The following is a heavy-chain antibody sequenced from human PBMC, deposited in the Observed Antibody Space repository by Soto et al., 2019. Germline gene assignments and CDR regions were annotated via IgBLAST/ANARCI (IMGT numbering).Heavy chain of an antibody. V-gene: IGHV5-51*01. J-gene: IGHJ3*02. CDR1: GYSFTSYW. D-gene: IGHD3-22*01. CDR3: ARLFTYDSSGYSFDAFDI. CDR2: IYPGDSDT. Sequence: GESLKISCKGSGYSFTSYWIGWVRQMPGKGLEWMGIIYPGDSDTRYSPSFQGQVTISADKSISTAYLQWSSLKASDTAMYYCARLFTYDSSGYSFDAFDIWGQGTMVTVSS.